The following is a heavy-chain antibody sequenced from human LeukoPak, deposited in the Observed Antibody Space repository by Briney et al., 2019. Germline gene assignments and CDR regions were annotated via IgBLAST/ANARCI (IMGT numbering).Heavy chain of an antibody. Sequence: GGSLRLSCAASGFTFSSYAMSWFRQAPGKGLEWVSAISGSGGGTYYADSVKGRFTISRDNSKNTLYLQMNSLRAEDTAVYYCAKAEGITMIVVVITPFDYWGQGTLVTVSS. J-gene: IGHJ4*02. CDR2: ISGSGGGT. CDR1: GFTFSSYA. D-gene: IGHD3-22*01. CDR3: AKAEGITMIVVVITPFDY. V-gene: IGHV3-23*01.